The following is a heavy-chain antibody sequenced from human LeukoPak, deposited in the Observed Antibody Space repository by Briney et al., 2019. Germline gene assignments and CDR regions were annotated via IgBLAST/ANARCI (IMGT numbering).Heavy chain of an antibody. CDR2: IYYSGST. J-gene: IGHJ4*02. CDR3: ARPPDPQSRSGSYYMGFYFDY. Sequence: SETLSLTCTVSGGSISSYYWSWIRQPPGKGLEWIGYIYYSGSTNYNPSLKSRVTISVDTSKNQFSLKLSSVTAADTAVYYCARPPDPQSRSGSYYMGFYFDYWGQGTLVTVSS. D-gene: IGHD3-10*01. CDR1: GGSISSYY. V-gene: IGHV4-59*01.